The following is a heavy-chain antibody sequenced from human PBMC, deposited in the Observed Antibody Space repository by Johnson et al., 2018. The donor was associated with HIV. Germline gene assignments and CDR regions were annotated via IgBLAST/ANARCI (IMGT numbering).Heavy chain of an antibody. J-gene: IGHJ3*02. Sequence: EVQLVESGGGLVKPGGSLRLSCAASGFTFSNAWMSWVRQAPGKGLEWVGRIKSKTDGGTTDYAAPVQGRFTISRDDSKNTLYLQMNSLKTEDTAVYYCTTDLASDAFDIWGQGTMVTVSS. CDR3: TTDLASDAFDI. CDR1: GFTFSNAW. V-gene: IGHV3-15*01. CDR2: IKSKTDGGTT.